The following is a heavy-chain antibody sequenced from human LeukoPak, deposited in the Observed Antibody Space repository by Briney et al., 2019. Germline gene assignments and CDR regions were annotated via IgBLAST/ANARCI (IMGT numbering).Heavy chain of an antibody. CDR2: INHSGST. D-gene: IGHD2-2*02. J-gene: IGHJ5*02. CDR1: GGSFSGYY. CDR3: ARGFSPIFCSSTSCYKKKGWFDP. V-gene: IGHV4-34*01. Sequence: SETLSLTCAVYGGSFSGYYWSWIRQPPGKGLEWIGEINHSGSTNYNPYLKKQVTITVDTSKDEFSLKMSSVTAPDTVVYYCARGFSPIFCSSTSCYKKKGWFDPWGQGTLVTVSS.